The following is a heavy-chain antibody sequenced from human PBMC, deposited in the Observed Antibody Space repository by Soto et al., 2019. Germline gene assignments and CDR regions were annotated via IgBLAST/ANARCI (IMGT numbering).Heavy chain of an antibody. CDR2: IKTDASEK. CDR3: ARDSGYGAGNSVNHYIDY. Sequence: EVQLVESGGGLVQPGGSLRLSCAASGFNFHWYWMSWVRQAPGKGLEWLATIKTDASEKKYVDSVKGRFTMSRDNANTSVYLQMDSLRPEVTAVHYCARDSGYGAGNSVNHYIDYWGHGTLVTVSS. CDR1: GFNFHWYW. D-gene: IGHD3-10*01. J-gene: IGHJ4*01. V-gene: IGHV3-7*01.